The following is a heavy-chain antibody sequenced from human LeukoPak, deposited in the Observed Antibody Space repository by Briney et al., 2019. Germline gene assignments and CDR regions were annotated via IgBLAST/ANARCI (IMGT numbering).Heavy chain of an antibody. D-gene: IGHD5-24*01. J-gene: IGHJ5*02. CDR2: IIPIFGTA. Sequence: PVKVSCKASGGTFSSYAISWVRQAPGQGLEWMGGIIPIFGTANYAQKFQGRVTLTRDMSTSTDYLELSSLRSEDTAVYYCARDNSVRDEAWWFNPWGQGTLVTVSS. CDR3: ARDNSVRDEAWWFNP. CDR1: GGTFSSYA. V-gene: IGHV1-69*05.